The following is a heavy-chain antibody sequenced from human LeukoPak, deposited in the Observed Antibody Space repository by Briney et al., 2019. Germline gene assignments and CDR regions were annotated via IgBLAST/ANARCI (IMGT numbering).Heavy chain of an antibody. D-gene: IGHD1-7*01. J-gene: IGHJ6*03. V-gene: IGHV3-48*03. CDR3: ARVELAPYYYYMDV. CDR2: ISSSGSTI. Sequence: GSLRLSCAASGFSLSRYEMKWVRQAPGKGLEWGSKISSSGSTIYYADSVKGRFTISRDNAKNSLYLQMNSLRAEDTAVYYCARVELAPYYYYMDVWGKGTTVTVSS. CDR1: GFSLSRYE.